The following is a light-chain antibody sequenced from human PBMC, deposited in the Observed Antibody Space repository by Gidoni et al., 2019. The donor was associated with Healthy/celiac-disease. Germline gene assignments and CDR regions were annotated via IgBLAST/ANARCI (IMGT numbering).Light chain of an antibody. CDR2: GAS. Sequence: EIVLPQSPGTLSLSPGERATLSCRASQSVSSSYLAWYQQKPGQAPRLLIYGASSRATGIPDRFSGSGSGTDFTLTSSRLDPEDFAVYYCKQYGSFSWTFGQGTKVEIK. CDR1: QSVSSSY. J-gene: IGKJ1*01. CDR3: KQYGSFSWT. V-gene: IGKV3-20*01.